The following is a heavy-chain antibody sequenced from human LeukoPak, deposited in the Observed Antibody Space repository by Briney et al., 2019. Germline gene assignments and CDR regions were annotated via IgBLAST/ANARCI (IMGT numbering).Heavy chain of an antibody. CDR2: ISSSGSTI. CDR3: AELGITMIGGV. J-gene: IGHJ6*04. D-gene: IGHD3-10*02. CDR1: GFSVSTNY. V-gene: IGHV3-11*04. Sequence: PGGSLRLSCAASGFSVSTNYMSWVRQAPGKGLEWVSYISSSGSTIYYADSVKGRFTISRDNAKNSLYLQMNSLRAEDTAVYYCAELGITMIGGVWGKGTTVTISS.